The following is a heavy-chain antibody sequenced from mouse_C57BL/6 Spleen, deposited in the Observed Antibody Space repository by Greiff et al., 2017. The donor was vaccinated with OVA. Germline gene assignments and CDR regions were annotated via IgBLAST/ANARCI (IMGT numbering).Heavy chain of an antibody. CDR3: ARDALYDDDGYFDV. CDR2: SRNKANDYTT. CDR1: GFTFSDFY. J-gene: IGHJ1*03. V-gene: IGHV7-1*01. D-gene: IGHD2-4*01. Sequence: EVKLVESGGGLVQSGRSLRLSCATSGFTFSDFYMEWVRQAPGKGLEWIAASRNKANDYTTEYSASVKGRFIVSRDTSQSILYLQMSGLRAEDTAIYYCARDALYDDDGYFDVWGTGTTVTVSS.